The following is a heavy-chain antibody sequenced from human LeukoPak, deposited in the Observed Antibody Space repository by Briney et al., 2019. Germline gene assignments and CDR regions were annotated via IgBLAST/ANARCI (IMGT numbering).Heavy chain of an antibody. V-gene: IGHV3-15*01. D-gene: IGHD5-18*01. J-gene: IGHJ4*02. CDR1: GFTFSDHY. CDR2: IKSKTDGGTT. Sequence: GGSLRLSCAASGFTFSDHYMDWVRQAPGKGLEWVGRIKSKTDGGTTDYAAPVKGRFTISRDDSKNTLYLQMNSLKTEDTAVYYCTKDRGYSYGPSDFDYWGQGTLVTVSS. CDR3: TKDRGYSYGPSDFDY.